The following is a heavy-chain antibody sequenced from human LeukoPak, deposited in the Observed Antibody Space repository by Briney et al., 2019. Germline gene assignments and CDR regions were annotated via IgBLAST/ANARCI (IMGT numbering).Heavy chain of an antibody. CDR2: ISAYNANT. D-gene: IGHD6-19*01. V-gene: IGHV1-18*01. CDR3: VISGWFSTDLAFRDD. J-gene: IGHJ4*02. Sequence: ASVKVSCKASGYTFTSYGISWVRQAPGQGLEWMGWISAYNANTNYAQKLQGRVTMTTDTSTSTAYMELRSLRSDDTAVYYRVISGWFSTDLAFRDDWGQGTLVTVSS. CDR1: GYTFTSYG.